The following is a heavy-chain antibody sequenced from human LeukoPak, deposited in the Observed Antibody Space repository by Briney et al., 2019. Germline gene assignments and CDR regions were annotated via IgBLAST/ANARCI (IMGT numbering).Heavy chain of an antibody. D-gene: IGHD3-3*01. V-gene: IGHV1-46*01. Sequence: ASVKVSCKASGYTFTSYYMHWVRQAPGQGLEWMGIINPSGGSTSYAQKFQGRVTMTRDTSTSTVYMELSSLRSEDTAVYYCARALRITIFGVVIPQAALDFDYWGQGTLVTVSS. CDR2: INPSGGST. CDR3: ARALRITIFGVVIPQAALDFDY. CDR1: GYTFTSYY. J-gene: IGHJ4*02.